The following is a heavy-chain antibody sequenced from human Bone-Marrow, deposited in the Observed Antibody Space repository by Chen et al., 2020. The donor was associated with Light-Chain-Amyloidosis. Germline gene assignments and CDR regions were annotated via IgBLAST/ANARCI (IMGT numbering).Heavy chain of an antibody. Sequence: QLQLQESGPGLVKPSETQSLTCTVSGGSISSSSYYWGWIRQPPGKGLEWIGSIYYSGSTYYNPSLKSRVTISVDTSKNQFSLKLSSVTAADTAVYYCAKDWYDYVWGSYRYPFDYWGQGTLVTVSS. CDR1: GGSISSSSYY. CDR3: AKDWYDYVWGSYRYPFDY. J-gene: IGHJ4*02. V-gene: IGHV4-39*07. CDR2: IYYSGST. D-gene: IGHD3-16*02.